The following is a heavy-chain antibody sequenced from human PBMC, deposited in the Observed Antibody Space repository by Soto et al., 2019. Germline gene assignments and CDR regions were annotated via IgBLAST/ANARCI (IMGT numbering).Heavy chain of an antibody. D-gene: IGHD3-16*01. Sequence: SETLSLTCTVSGGSISSSSYYWGWIRQPPGKGLEWIGSIYYSGSTYYNPSLKSRVTISVDTSKNQFSLKLSSVTAADTAVYYCAIEGPVTTFWGFVHYWGQGTLVTVS. V-gene: IGHV4-39*02. CDR3: AIEGPVTTFWGFVHY. CDR2: IYYSGST. CDR1: GGSISSSSYY. J-gene: IGHJ4*02.